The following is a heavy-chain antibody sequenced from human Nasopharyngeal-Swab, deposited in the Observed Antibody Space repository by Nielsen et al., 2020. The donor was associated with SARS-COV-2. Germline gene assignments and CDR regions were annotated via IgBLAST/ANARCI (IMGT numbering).Heavy chain of an antibody. J-gene: IGHJ4*02. CDR2: IYYSGST. CDR1: GGSISSGDYY. CDR3: ARGHHYYGSGFQDY. Sequence: SETLSLTCTVSGGSISSGDYYWSWTRQPPGKGLEWIGYIYYSGSTYYNPSLKSRVTISVDTSKNQFSLKLSSVTAADTAVYYCARGHHYYGSGFQDYWGQGTLVTVSS. D-gene: IGHD3-10*01. V-gene: IGHV4-30-4*01.